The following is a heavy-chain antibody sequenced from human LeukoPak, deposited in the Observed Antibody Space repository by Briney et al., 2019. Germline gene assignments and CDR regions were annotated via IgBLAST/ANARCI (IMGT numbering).Heavy chain of an antibody. CDR3: AGHAGYYDIANDAFDI. V-gene: IGHV4-59*08. D-gene: IGHD3-9*01. J-gene: IGHJ3*02. Sequence: PSETLSLTCTGSAVSGSSYYWSWIRQPPGNGREGFGNIYYSGSNNYKPSLKSRTTISVDTSKNPSSLKLSSVPAADTAVYYCAGHAGYYDIANDAFDIWGQGTMVTVSS. CDR1: AVSGSSYY. CDR2: IYYSGSN.